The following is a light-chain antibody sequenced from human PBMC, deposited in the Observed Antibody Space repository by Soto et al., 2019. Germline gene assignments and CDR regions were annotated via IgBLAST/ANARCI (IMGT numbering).Light chain of an antibody. Sequence: EIVMTQSPATLSVSPGERAALSCRATQSVSSNFAWYQQKPGQAPRLLIYGASTRTTAIPARFSGSGSGTDFTLTISSLQSEDVAMYYCQQYNNWPYTFGHGTKLEIK. V-gene: IGKV3-15*01. CDR2: GAS. J-gene: IGKJ2*01. CDR1: QSVSSN. CDR3: QQYNNWPYT.